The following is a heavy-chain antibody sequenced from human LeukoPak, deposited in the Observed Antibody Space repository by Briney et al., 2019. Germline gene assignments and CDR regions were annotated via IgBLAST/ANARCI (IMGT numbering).Heavy chain of an antibody. V-gene: IGHV1-8*01. Sequence: ASVKVSCKASGYTFTSYDINWVRQATGQGLEWMGWMNPNSGNTGYAQKFQGRVTMTRNTSISTAYMGLSSLRSEDTAVYYCARGGNIVVVPAAIRFDPWGQGTLVTVSS. CDR2: MNPNSGNT. CDR1: GYTFTSYD. D-gene: IGHD2-2*02. J-gene: IGHJ5*02. CDR3: ARGGNIVVVPAAIRFDP.